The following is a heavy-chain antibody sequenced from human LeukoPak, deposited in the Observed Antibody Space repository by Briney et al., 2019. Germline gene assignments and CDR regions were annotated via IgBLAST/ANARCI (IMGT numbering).Heavy chain of an antibody. V-gene: IGHV1-18*01. CDR3: ARDPNDYYDILTGYYRGYFDL. CDR1: GYSFTSYS. J-gene: IGHJ2*01. Sequence: ASVKVSCKASGYSFTSYSITWVRQAPGQGLEWMGWISAYNGHTIYAQNLQGRVTMTSDTSTSTAYMELRSLRSDDTAVYYCARDPNDYYDILTGYYRGYFDLWGRGTLVTVSS. CDR2: ISAYNGHT. D-gene: IGHD3-9*01.